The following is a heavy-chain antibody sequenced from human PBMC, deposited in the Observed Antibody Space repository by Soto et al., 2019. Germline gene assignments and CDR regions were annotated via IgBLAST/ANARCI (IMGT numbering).Heavy chain of an antibody. Sequence: EVQLLESGGGLVQPGGALRLSCSASGFTFSSCAMNWVRQAPGKGLEWVSAIDGGGGSLYYADSVKGRFTISRDNSKTMLYLQMDSLRAEDTAVYYCAKGGGDSLRYGMDVWGQGTTVTVSS. CDR1: GFTFSSCA. V-gene: IGHV3-23*01. CDR2: IDGGGGSL. CDR3: AKGGGDSLRYGMDV. D-gene: IGHD2-21*02. J-gene: IGHJ6*02.